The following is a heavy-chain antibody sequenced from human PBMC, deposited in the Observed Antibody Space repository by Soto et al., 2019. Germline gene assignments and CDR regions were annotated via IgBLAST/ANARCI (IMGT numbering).Heavy chain of an antibody. CDR1: GGSISSSSYY. D-gene: IGHD3-22*01. V-gene: IGHV4-39*01. CDR2: IYYSGST. J-gene: IGHJ4*02. Sequence: QLQLQESGPGLVKPSETLSLTCTVSGGSISSSSYYWGWIRQPPGKGLEWIGSIYYSGSTYYNPSLKSRVTISVDTSKNQFSLKLSSVTAADTAVYYCARRYYYDSSGYYREYYFDYWGQGTLVTVSS. CDR3: ARRYYYDSSGYYREYYFDY.